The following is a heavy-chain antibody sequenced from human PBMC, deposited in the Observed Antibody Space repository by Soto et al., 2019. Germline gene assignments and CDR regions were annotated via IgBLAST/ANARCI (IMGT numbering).Heavy chain of an antibody. D-gene: IGHD2-8*02. CDR3: ARDKITGLFDY. Sequence: PSETLSLTCSVSGDSINDKNWWTWLRQPPGKRLEWIGDIYHSGRTNYNPSLKSRVTISIDTSKNQFSLKLTSVTAADTAVYYYARDKITGLFDYWGQGTLVTVSS. V-gene: IGHV4-4*02. CDR1: GDSINDKNW. CDR2: IYHSGRT. J-gene: IGHJ4*02.